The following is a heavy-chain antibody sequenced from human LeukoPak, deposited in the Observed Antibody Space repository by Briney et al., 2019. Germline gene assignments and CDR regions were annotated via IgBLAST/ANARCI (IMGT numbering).Heavy chain of an antibody. D-gene: IGHD2-8*02. CDR1: GFTFSNSG. Sequence: GGSLRLSCEASGFTFSNSGMHWVRQAPGKGLEWVAVISYDGSNKYYADSVKGRFTISRDNSKNTLYLQMNSLRAEDTAVYYSAREGTHGSWSYRAFDIWGQGTMVTVSS. CDR2: ISYDGSNK. V-gene: IGHV3-30*06. CDR3: AREGTHGSWSYRAFDI. J-gene: IGHJ3*02.